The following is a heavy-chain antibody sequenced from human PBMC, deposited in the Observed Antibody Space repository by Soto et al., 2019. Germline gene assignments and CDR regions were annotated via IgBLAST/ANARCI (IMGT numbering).Heavy chain of an antibody. D-gene: IGHD4-17*01. CDR3: TRSHVTTYYYYYGMDV. V-gene: IGHV1-46*01. Sequence: ASVKVSCKASGYTFTSYYMHWVLQAPGQGLEWMGIINPSGGSTSYAQKFQGRVTMTRDTSTSTVYMELSSLRSEDTAVYYCTRSHVTTYYYYYGMDVWGQGTTVTVSS. CDR2: INPSGGST. J-gene: IGHJ6*02. CDR1: GYTFTSYY.